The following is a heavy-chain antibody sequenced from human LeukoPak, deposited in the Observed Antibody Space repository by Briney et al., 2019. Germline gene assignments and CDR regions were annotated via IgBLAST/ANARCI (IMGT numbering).Heavy chain of an antibody. CDR2: INWNGGST. D-gene: IGHD3-22*01. CDR1: GFTFSSYW. Sequence: GGSLRLSCAASGFTFSSYWMSWVRQAPGKGLEWVSGINWNGGSTGFADSVKGRFTISRDNAKSSLYLQMNSLRAEDTALYYCARGCNYYDSSGYGPNYYYYYMDVWGKGTTVTVSS. V-gene: IGHV3-20*04. J-gene: IGHJ6*03. CDR3: ARGCNYYDSSGYGPNYYYYYMDV.